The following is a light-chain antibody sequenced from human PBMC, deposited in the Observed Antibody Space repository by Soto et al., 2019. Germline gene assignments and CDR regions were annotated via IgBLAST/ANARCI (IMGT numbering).Light chain of an antibody. CDR3: QQYNSYWGT. V-gene: IGKV1-17*01. J-gene: IGKJ1*01. CDR2: AAS. CDR1: QGIRND. Sequence: DIQLTQSPSSLSSSVGDRFTITCRASQGIRNDLGWYQQKPGKAPKRLIYAASSLQSGVPSRFSGSGSGTDFTLTISSLQPDDFATYYCQQYNSYWGTFGQGTKVDIK.